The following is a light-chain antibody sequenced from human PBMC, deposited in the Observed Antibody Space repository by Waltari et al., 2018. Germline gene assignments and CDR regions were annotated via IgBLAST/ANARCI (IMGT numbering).Light chain of an antibody. V-gene: IGKV1-5*03. CDR3: QQYNSYSRA. J-gene: IGKJ4*01. CDR1: QSISSW. CDR2: KAS. Sequence: DIQMTQSPSPLSSFVGDRVTIPCRASQSISSWLAWYQQKPGKAPKLLIYKASSLESGVPSRFSGSGSGTEFTLTISSLQPDDFATYYCQQYNSYSRAFGGGTKVEIK.